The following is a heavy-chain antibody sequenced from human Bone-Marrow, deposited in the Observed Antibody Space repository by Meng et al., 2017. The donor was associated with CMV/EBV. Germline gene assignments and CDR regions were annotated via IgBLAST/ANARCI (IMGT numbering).Heavy chain of an antibody. CDR3: ASSRYCSSTSCYPGYFDL. D-gene: IGHD2-2*01. V-gene: IGHV1-18*01. J-gene: IGHJ2*01. Sequence: ASVKVSCKASNYTFTSYGITWVRQAPGQGLEWTGWISAYNGNTNYAQKLQGRVTMTTDTSTSTAYMELRSLRSDDTAVYYCASSRYCSSTSCYPGYFDLWGRGTLVTVSS. CDR1: NYTFTSYG. CDR2: ISAYNGNT.